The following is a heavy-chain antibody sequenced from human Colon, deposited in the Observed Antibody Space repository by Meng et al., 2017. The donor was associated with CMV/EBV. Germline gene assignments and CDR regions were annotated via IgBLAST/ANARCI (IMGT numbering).Heavy chain of an antibody. J-gene: IGHJ5*01. Sequence: SETLSLTCSVSGGSVSTYCWGWIRQPPGKGLEWIGYIYNSGSTNYNPSLKSRVTISVDTSTNQFSLKLRSVTAADTAVYYCARVLDFWSGYYGANWFDSWGQGTLVTVSS. CDR1: GGSVSTYC. V-gene: IGHV4-59*02. D-gene: IGHD3-3*01. CDR3: ARVLDFWSGYYGANWFDS. CDR2: IYNSGST.